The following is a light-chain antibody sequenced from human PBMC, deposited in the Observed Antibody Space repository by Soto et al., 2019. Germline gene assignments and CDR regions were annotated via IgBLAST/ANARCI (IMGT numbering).Light chain of an antibody. CDR2: GTS. CDR1: TGAVTGGHY. CDR3: LLTYSGAWE. Sequence: QAVVTQEPSLTVSPGGTVTLTCGTSTGAVTGGHYPYWFQQKPGQAPRALIYGTSHKHSWTPARFSGSLLGGKAALTLSGAQPEDEADYYCLLTYSGAWEFGGGTKLTVL. J-gene: IGLJ3*02. V-gene: IGLV7-46*01.